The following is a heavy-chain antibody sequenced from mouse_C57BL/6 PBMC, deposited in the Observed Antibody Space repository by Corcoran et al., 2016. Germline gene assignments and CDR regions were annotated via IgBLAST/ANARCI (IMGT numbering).Heavy chain of an antibody. CDR1: GYTFTTYG. D-gene: IGHD2-1*01. V-gene: IGHV9-3*01. CDR2: INTYSGVP. Sequence: QIQLVQSGPELKKPGETVKISCKASGYTFTTYGMSWVKQAPGKGLKWMGWINTYSGVPTYADDFKGRFAFSLETSASTAYLQINNLKNEDTATYFYARFYYGNSAWFAYWGQGTLVTVSA. CDR3: ARFYYGNSAWFAY. J-gene: IGHJ3*01.